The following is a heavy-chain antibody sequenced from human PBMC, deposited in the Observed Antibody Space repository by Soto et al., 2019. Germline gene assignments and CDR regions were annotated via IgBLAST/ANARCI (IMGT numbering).Heavy chain of an antibody. CDR3: AKGRSYYYYYGVDV. CDR2: IIDSGAST. J-gene: IGHJ6*02. Sequence: GGSLRLSCAASGFTFSSYAMSWVRQAPGKGLEWVSGIIDSGASTYYADSVKGRFTISRDNSKSTLYLQMSSLRAEDTALYYCAKGRSYYYYYGVDVWGQGTTVTVSS. CDR1: GFTFSSYA. V-gene: IGHV3-23*01.